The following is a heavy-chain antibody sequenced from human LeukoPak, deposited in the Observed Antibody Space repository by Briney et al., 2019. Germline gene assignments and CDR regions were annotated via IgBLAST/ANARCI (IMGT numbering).Heavy chain of an antibody. J-gene: IGHJ5*02. CDR1: GFTFSDYY. CDR3: ARVNYYDWFDP. D-gene: IGHD3-10*01. Sequence: GGSLRLSCAASGFTFSDYYMTWIRQAPGKGLEWVSYTSSSGSTIYYADSVKGRFTISRDNAKNSLHLQMNSLRAEDTAVYYCARVNYYDWFDPWGQGTLVTVSS. V-gene: IGHV3-11*04. CDR2: TSSSGSTI.